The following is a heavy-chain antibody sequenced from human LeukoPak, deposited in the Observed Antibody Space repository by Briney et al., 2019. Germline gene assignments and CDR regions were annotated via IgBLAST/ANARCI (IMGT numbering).Heavy chain of an antibody. CDR1: GDTFSTYA. CDR2: IVPNSDTT. Sequence: SVKVSCKASGDTFSTYAFNWVRQAPGQGLEWTGGIVPNSDTTNYAQTLQGRVTITADKSTNTVYMELSSLTSEDTGVYYCARGASVRVVPMSYYYAMDVWGEGTTVIVSS. V-gene: IGHV1-69*06. D-gene: IGHD2-2*01. CDR3: ARGASVRVVPMSYYYAMDV. J-gene: IGHJ6*04.